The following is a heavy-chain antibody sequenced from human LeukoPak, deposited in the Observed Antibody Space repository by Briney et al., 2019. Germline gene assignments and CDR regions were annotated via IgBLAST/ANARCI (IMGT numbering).Heavy chain of an antibody. Sequence: SETLSLTCAVYGGSVSGFYCGWIRQPPGKGLEWIGGINHSGSTNYNPSLKCRVTISVDISKNQFSLKLSSVTAADTAVYYCARADYGDYEGEYYFDYWGQGTLVTVSS. CDR1: GGSVSGFY. CDR2: INHSGST. J-gene: IGHJ4*02. V-gene: IGHV4-34*01. D-gene: IGHD4-17*01. CDR3: ARADYGDYEGEYYFDY.